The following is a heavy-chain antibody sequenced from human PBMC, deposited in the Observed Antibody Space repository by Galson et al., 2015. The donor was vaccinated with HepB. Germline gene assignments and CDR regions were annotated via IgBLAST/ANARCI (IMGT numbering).Heavy chain of an antibody. CDR3: ARGGATVVTPGAFDI. Sequence: SVKASCKASGGTFSSYAISWVRQAPGQGLEWMGGIIPIFGTANYAQKFHGRVTITADESTNTAYMELSSLRYEDTAVYYCARGGATVVTPGAFDIWVQGTMVTLS. J-gene: IGHJ3*02. D-gene: IGHD4-23*01. CDR1: GGTFSSYA. CDR2: IIPIFGTA. V-gene: IGHV1-69*13.